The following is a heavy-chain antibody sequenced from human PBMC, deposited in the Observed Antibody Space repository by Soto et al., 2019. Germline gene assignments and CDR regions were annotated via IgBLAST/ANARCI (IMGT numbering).Heavy chain of an antibody. V-gene: IGHV4-61*01. J-gene: IGHJ5*02. Sequence: SETLSLTCTVSGGSVSSGSYYWSWIRQPPGKGLEWIGYIYYSGSTNYNPSLKSRVTISVDTSKNQFSLKLSSMTAADTAVYYCAREGYDFWSGYYIPNWFDPWGQGTLVTVSS. D-gene: IGHD3-3*01. CDR2: IYYSGST. CDR3: AREGYDFWSGYYIPNWFDP. CDR1: GGSVSSGSYY.